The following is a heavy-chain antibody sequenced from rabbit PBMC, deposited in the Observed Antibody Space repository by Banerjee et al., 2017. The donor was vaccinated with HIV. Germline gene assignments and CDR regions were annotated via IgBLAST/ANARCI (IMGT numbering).Heavy chain of an antibody. D-gene: IGHD4-1*01. Sequence: VRQAPGKGLELIACIYTSGASTWYASWVNGRFTISRSTSLNTVDLKVTSLTAADTATYFCARDLAGVIGWNFSLWGPGTLVTVS. J-gene: IGHJ4*01. CDR2: IYTSGAST. CDR3: ARDLAGVIGWNFSL. V-gene: IGHV1S43*01.